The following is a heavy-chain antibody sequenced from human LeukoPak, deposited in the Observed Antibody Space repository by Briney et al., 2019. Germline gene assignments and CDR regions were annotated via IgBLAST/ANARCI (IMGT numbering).Heavy chain of an antibody. CDR2: ISSSSSYI. CDR1: GFTFSSYS. J-gene: IGHJ5*02. Sequence: CGSLRLSYAASGFTFSSYSMNWVRQAPGKGLEWVSSISSSSSYIYCADSVKGRYTISRDNAKNSLYLQMNSLRAEDTAVYYCAREGHYYDSSGYYYTWGQGTLVT. CDR3: AREGHYYDSSGYYYT. D-gene: IGHD3-22*01. V-gene: IGHV3-21*01.